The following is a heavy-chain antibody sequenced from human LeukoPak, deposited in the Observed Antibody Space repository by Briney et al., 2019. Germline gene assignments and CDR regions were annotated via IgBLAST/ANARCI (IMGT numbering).Heavy chain of an antibody. CDR1: GGSISSYY. CDR3: ARAIRGYYYYYYMDV. J-gene: IGHJ6*03. D-gene: IGHD3-3*01. Sequence: PSETLSLTCTVSGGSISSYYWSWIRQPPGKGLEWIGDIYYSGSTNYNPSLKSRVTISVDTSKNQFSLKLSSVTAADTAVYYCARAIRGYYYYYYMDVWGKGTTVTVPS. V-gene: IGHV4-59*01. CDR2: IYYSGST.